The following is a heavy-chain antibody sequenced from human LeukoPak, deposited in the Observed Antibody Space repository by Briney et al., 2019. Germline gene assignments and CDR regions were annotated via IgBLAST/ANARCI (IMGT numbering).Heavy chain of an antibody. Sequence: GGSLRLSCAASGFTFSSYEMNWVRQAPGKGLEWVSYISSSGSTIYYADSVKGRFTISRDNAKNSLYLQMNSLRAEDTAVYYCARGIAAALSAFDIWAQGTMVTVSS. J-gene: IGHJ3*02. CDR2: ISSSGSTI. V-gene: IGHV3-48*03. CDR3: ARGIAAALSAFDI. D-gene: IGHD6-13*01. CDR1: GFTFSSYE.